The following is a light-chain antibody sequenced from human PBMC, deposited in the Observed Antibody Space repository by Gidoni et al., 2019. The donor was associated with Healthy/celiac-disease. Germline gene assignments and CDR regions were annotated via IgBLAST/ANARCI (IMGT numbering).Light chain of an antibody. Sequence: QSALTQPASVSGSPGQSITISCTDISSDVGGYKFVSWYQQHPGKAPRLKIYDVSNRPSGVSNRFSGSRSGNTASLTISGLQAEDEADYYCSSYTSSSVPVVFGGGTTVTVL. CDR2: DVS. CDR1: SSDVGGYKF. J-gene: IGLJ2*01. V-gene: IGLV2-14*03. CDR3: SSYTSSSVPVV.